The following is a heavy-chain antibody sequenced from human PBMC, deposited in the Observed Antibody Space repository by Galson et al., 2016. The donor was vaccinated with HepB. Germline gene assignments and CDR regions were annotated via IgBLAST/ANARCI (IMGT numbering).Heavy chain of an antibody. V-gene: IGHV3-30*03. J-gene: IGHJ4*02. Sequence: SLRLSCAASGFTFSDYGMPWVRQAPGKGLEWVAVISYDGINKYYADSVKGRFTISRDNSKNSLYLQMNSLRVEDTAVYYCACPTGGNWTDYWGQGTLVTVSS. CDR1: GFTFSDYG. CDR2: ISYDGINK. CDR3: ACPTGGNWTDY. D-gene: IGHD1-1*01.